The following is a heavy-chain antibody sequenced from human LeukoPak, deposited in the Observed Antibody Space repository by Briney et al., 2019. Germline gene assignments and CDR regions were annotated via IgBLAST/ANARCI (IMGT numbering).Heavy chain of an antibody. CDR2: INHSGST. D-gene: IGHD6-13*01. J-gene: IGHJ4*02. V-gene: IGHV4-34*01. CDR3: ARVHGYSSSWYRGYFDY. Sequence: SETLSLTCAVYGGSFSGYYWSWIRQPPGKGLEWIGEINHSGSTNYNPSLKSRVTISVDTSKNQFSLKLSSVTAADTAVYYCARVHGYSSSWYRGYFDYWGQGTLVTVSS. CDR1: GGSFSGYY.